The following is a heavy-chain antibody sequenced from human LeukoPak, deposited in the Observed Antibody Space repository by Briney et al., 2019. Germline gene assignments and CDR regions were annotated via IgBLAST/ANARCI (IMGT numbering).Heavy chain of an antibody. Sequence: GGSLRLSCAASGFAFRTYAMNWVRQAPGKGLEWVSSISASGSGTYYADSVKGRLTFSRDNSKNTLYLEMSSLRAEDTAVYYCAKLVGTTQMGDYWGQGTLVTVSS. D-gene: IGHD1-1*01. CDR1: GFAFRTYA. CDR3: AKLVGTTQMGDY. CDR2: ISASGSGT. J-gene: IGHJ4*02. V-gene: IGHV3-23*01.